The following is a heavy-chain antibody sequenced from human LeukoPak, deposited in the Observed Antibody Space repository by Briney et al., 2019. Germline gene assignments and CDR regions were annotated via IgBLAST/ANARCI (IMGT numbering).Heavy chain of an antibody. CDR3: ARDKSPPYNYGPARYYNGMDV. V-gene: IGHV5-51*01. CDR2: ISPGDSDT. CDR1: GYSFSSYW. J-gene: IGHJ6*02. Sequence: TGESLKISCTGSGYSFSSYWIAWVRQMPGKGLEWMGIISPGDSDTKYSPSFQGQVTVSVDKSINTAYLQWSSLKASDTAMYYCARDKSPPYNYGPARYYNGMDVWGQGTTVTVSS. D-gene: IGHD5-18*01.